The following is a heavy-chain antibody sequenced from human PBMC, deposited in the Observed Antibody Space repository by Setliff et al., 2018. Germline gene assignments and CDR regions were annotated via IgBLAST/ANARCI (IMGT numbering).Heavy chain of an antibody. CDR2: MYHSGST. CDR1: GYSISSDYY. V-gene: IGHV4-38-2*01. J-gene: IGHJ3*02. Sequence: SETLSLTCAVSGYSISSDYYWGWIRQPPGKGLEWIGSMYHSGSTYYNPSLKSRVTISVDTSKNQSSLKLNYVTAADTAVYYCARALGYCSRTSCYADAFDIWGQGTMVTVSS. D-gene: IGHD2-2*01. CDR3: ARALGYCSRTSCYADAFDI.